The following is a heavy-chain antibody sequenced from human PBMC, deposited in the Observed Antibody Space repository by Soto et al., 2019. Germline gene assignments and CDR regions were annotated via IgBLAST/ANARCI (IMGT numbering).Heavy chain of an antibody. CDR1: GYTFRNYY. CDR3: ARATRSGSPHFDH. D-gene: IGHD5-12*01. V-gene: IGHV1-46*01. Sequence: VASVKVSCKGAGYTFRNYYMHWVRQAPGQVLEWMGIINPSGDSTSYAQEFQGRVTMTRETSTSTLYMELNSVRSEDTAVYYCARATRSGSPHFDHWGQGTLVTVSS. CDR2: INPSGDST. J-gene: IGHJ4*02.